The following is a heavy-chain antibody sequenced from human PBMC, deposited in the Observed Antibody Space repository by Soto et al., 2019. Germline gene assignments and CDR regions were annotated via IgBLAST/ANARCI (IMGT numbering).Heavy chain of an antibody. CDR2: IKQDGSEK. Sequence: PRGSLRLSCAASGFTFSSYWMSWVRQAPGKGLEWVANIKQDGSEKYYVDSVKGRFTISRDNAKNSLYLQMNSLRAEDTAVYYCARCYGSGSYFPPDAFDIWGQGTMVTVSS. J-gene: IGHJ3*02. D-gene: IGHD3-10*01. V-gene: IGHV3-7*03. CDR3: ARCYGSGSYFPPDAFDI. CDR1: GFTFSSYW.